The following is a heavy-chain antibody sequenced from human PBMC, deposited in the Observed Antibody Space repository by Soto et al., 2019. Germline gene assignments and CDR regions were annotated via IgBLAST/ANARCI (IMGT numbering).Heavy chain of an antibody. CDR1: GDSVSTNDAT. Sequence: QVQLQQSGPGLVKPSQTLSLTCAISGDSVSTNDATWDWIRQSPSRGLEWLRRTYYRSRCQTDYAVPLKSRIRINPDTSNDQVSLQLISATPDDTAVYYCARLIGNSWLDSWGQGTLVTVSS. D-gene: IGHD3-16*01. V-gene: IGHV6-1*01. J-gene: IGHJ5*01. CDR2: TYYRSRCQT. CDR3: ARLIGNSWLDS.